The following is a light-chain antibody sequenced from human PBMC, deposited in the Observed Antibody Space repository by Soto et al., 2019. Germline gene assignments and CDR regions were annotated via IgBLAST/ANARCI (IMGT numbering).Light chain of an antibody. J-gene: IGKJ2*01. Sequence: LKLTQSPSSLSASVGATISITCRSCQTIRNSLNWYQQRPGKAPKLLIFGASSLHNGVPLRFSGRGSGTHFTLTITTPQPEDAATYYCQQSYSVPYTFGQGTKVDIK. CDR3: QQSYSVPYT. CDR1: QTIRNS. CDR2: GAS. V-gene: IGKV1-39*01.